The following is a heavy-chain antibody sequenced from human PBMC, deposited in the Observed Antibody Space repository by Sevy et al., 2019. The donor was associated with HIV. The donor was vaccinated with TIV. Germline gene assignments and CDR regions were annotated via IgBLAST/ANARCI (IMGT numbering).Heavy chain of an antibody. CDR3: ARDDLVVGGSSNWFDP. CDR2: DSTSGST. D-gene: IGHD3-16*01. V-gene: IGHV4-4*07. CDR1: SASFSAYY. J-gene: IGHJ5*02. Sequence: SETLSLTCTVSSASFSAYYWSWIRQPAGKGLEWIGRDSTSGSTNYNPSLKSRVTMSLDTSKNHFSLKLSSVTAADTAIYYCARDDLVVGGSSNWFDPWGQGALVTVSS.